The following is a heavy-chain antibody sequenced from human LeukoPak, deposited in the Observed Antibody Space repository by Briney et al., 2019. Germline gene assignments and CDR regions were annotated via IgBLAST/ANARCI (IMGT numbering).Heavy chain of an antibody. D-gene: IGHD4-17*01. J-gene: IGHJ4*02. CDR1: GFTFSSYA. CDR3: ANTPGNGDYPLFDY. V-gene: IGHV3-23*01. CDR2: ISGSGGST. Sequence: GGSLRLSCAASGFTFSSYAMSWVRQAPGKGLEWVSAISGSGGSTYYADSVKGRFTISRDNSKNTLYLQMNSLRAEDTAVYYCANTPGNGDYPLFDYWGQGTLVTVSS.